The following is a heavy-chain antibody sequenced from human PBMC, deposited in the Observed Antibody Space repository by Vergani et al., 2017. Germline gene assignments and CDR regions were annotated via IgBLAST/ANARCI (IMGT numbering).Heavy chain of an antibody. D-gene: IGHD2-21*02. CDR2: FYYSGST. CDR3: ARHLAYCGGDCYPYYYGMDV. Sequence: QLQLQESGPGLVKPSETLSLTCTVSGGSISSSSYYWGWIRQPPGKGLELIGSFYYSGSTYYNPPLKSRVPISVDTSKNHFSLKLSSVTAADTAVYYCARHLAYCGGDCYPYYYGMDVWGQGTTVTVSS. J-gene: IGHJ6*02. CDR1: GGSISSSSYY. V-gene: IGHV4-39*01.